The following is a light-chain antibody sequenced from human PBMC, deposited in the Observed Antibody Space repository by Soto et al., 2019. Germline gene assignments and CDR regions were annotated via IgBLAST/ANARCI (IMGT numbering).Light chain of an antibody. J-gene: IGLJ3*02. CDR1: NIRSKS. CDR3: QVWDSGSDQGV. Sequence: SYELTQPPSVSVAPGQTARITCGGNNIRSKSVHWYQQRPGQAPVLVVSDDSDRPSGIPERFSGSNSGNTATLTISRVEAGDEADYYCQVWDSGSDQGVFGGGTKLTVL. CDR2: DDS. V-gene: IGLV3-21*02.